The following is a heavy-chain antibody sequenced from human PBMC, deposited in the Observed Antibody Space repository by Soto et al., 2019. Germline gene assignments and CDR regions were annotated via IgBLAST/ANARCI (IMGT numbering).Heavy chain of an antibody. CDR2: ISWNSGSI. CDR1: GFTFDDYA. V-gene: IGHV3-9*01. J-gene: IGHJ6*02. CDR3: AKDRRYYYYYGMDV. Sequence: GWSLRLSCAASGFTFDDYAMHWVRQAPGKGLEWVSGISWNSGSIGYADSVKGRFTISRDNAKNSLYLQMNSLRAEDTALYYCAKDRRYYYYYGMDVWGQGTTVTVSS.